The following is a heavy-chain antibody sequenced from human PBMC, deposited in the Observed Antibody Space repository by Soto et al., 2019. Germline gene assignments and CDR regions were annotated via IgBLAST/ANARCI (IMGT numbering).Heavy chain of an antibody. J-gene: IGHJ6*02. CDR3: ARGRFKAAAHYYYYGMDV. D-gene: IGHD6-25*01. Sequence: QVQLVESGGGVVQPGRSLRLSCAASGFTFSSYAMHWVRQAPGKGLEWVAVISYDGSNKYYADSVKGRFTISRDNSKNTLYLKMNSLRAEDTAVYYCARGRFKAAAHYYYYGMDVWGQGTTVTVSS. V-gene: IGHV3-30-3*01. CDR2: ISYDGSNK. CDR1: GFTFSSYA.